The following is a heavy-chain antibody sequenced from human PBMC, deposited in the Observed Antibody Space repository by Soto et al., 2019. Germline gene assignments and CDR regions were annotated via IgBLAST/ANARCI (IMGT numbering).Heavy chain of an antibody. D-gene: IGHD3-10*01. V-gene: IGHV2-5*02. Sequence: QITLKESGPTLVKPTQTLTLTCTFSGFSLSTSGVGVGWIRQPPGKALEWLALIYWDDDKRYSPSLKSRLTITKDTSKNQVVLTRTNMDPVDTATYYCAHSGASITMVRENWFDPWGQGTLVTVSS. CDR1: GFSLSTSGVG. CDR3: AHSGASITMVRENWFDP. CDR2: IYWDDDK. J-gene: IGHJ5*02.